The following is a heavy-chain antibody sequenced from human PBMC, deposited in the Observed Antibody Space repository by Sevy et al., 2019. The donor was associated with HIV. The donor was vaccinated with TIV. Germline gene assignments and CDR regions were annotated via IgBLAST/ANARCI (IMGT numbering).Heavy chain of an antibody. CDR2: ISDGGTVT. CDR3: AKEAKEYCSGGSCYGSTFDY. CDR1: GFTFSRYA. Sequence: GGSLRLSCVVSGFTFSRYAMNWARQAPGKGLEWVAGISDGGTVTYYAESVKGRFTMSRDTSKNTVYVEMNSLRVEDTAVYYCAKEAKEYCSGGSCYGSTFDYWGQGTLVTVSS. J-gene: IGHJ4*02. D-gene: IGHD2-15*01. V-gene: IGHV3-23*01.